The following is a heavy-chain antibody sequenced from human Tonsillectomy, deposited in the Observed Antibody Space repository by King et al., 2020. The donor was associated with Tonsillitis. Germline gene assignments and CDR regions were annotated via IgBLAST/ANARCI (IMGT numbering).Heavy chain of an antibody. J-gene: IGHJ5*02. CDR1: GFIFSGSA. CDR2: IRSKANSYAT. CDR3: TIPSRIIGFGGFDP. Sequence: VQLVESGGGLVQPGGSLKLSCAASGFIFSGSAIHWVRQASGKGLEWVGRIRSKANSYATEYAASVKGRFIISRDDSKNTAYLQMNSLKTEDTAMYYCTIPSRIIGFGGFDPWGQGTLVTVSS. V-gene: IGHV3-73*02. D-gene: IGHD3-16*01.